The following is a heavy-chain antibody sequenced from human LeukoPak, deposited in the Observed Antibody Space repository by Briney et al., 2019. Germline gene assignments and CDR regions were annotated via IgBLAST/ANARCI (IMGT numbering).Heavy chain of an antibody. CDR2: IKQDGSQK. D-gene: IGHD2-2*01. V-gene: IGHV3-7*01. CDR3: ARIGYSSSCTDY. J-gene: IGHJ4*02. CDR1: GFTFNNYW. Sequence: GGSLRLSCAASGFTFNNYWMTWVRQAPGKGLEWVANIKQDGSQKYYVDSVKGRFTISRDNPKNSVYLQMNSLRAGDTGVYYCARIGYSSSCTDYWGQGTLVTVSS.